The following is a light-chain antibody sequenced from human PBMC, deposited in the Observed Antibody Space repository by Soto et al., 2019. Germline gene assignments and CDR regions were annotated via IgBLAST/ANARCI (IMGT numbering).Light chain of an antibody. CDR3: QKYNSAPLT. Sequence: DVQMTQSPSSLSASVGDRVTITCRASQGIAPYLAWFQQKPGKVPKLLIYAASTLQSGAPPRFSGSGSGKDFTLTISSLQPEDGATYYCQKYNSAPLTFGGGTKVEIK. V-gene: IGKV1-27*01. CDR2: AAS. CDR1: QGIAPY. J-gene: IGKJ4*01.